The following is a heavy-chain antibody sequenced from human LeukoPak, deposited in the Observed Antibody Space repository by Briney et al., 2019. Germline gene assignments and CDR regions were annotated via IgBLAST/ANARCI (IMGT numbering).Heavy chain of an antibody. CDR1: GGTFSSYA. CDR2: IIPILGIA. Sequence: PGASVKVSCKASGGTFSSYAISWVRQAPGQGLEWMGRIIPILGIANYAQKFQGRVTITADKSTSTAYMELSSLRSEDTAVYYCAYNSGSYSNLYYYYGMDVWGQGTTVTVSS. D-gene: IGHD1-26*01. CDR3: AYNSGSYSNLYYYYGMDV. J-gene: IGHJ6*02. V-gene: IGHV1-69*04.